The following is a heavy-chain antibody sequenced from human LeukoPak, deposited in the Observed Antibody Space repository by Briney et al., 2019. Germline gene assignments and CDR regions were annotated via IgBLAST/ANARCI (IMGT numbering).Heavy chain of an antibody. CDR3: ARSNSGSYPEYFQH. V-gene: IGHV3-30*02. D-gene: IGHD1-26*01. J-gene: IGHJ1*01. CDR1: GFTFSSYG. CDR2: IRYDGSNK. Sequence: EGSLRLSCAASGFTFSSYGMHWVRQAPGKGLKWVAFIRYDGSNKYYADSVKGRFTISRDNSKNTLYLQMNSLRAEDTAVYYCARSNSGSYPEYFQHWGQGTLVTVSS.